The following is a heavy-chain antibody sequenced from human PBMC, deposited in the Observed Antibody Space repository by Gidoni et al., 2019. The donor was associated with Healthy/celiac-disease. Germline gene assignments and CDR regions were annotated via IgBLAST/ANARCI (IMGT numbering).Heavy chain of an antibody. Sequence: EVQLVESGGGLVQPGRSLRLSCAASGFPFDDYAMRWVRQAPGKGLEWVSGISWNSGSIGYADSVKGRFTISRDNAKNSLYLQMNSLRAEDTALYYCAKEWGSSGWSPFDYWGQGTLVTVSS. V-gene: IGHV3-9*01. D-gene: IGHD6-19*01. CDR2: ISWNSGSI. CDR3: AKEWGSSGWSPFDY. CDR1: GFPFDDYA. J-gene: IGHJ4*02.